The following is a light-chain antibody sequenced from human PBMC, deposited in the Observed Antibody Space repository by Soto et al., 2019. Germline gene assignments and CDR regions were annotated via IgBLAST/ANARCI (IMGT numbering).Light chain of an antibody. V-gene: IGLV1-44*01. J-gene: IGLJ2*01. CDR2: TNN. CDR1: SSNIGSNT. Sequence: QSVLTQPPSASGTPGQRVTISCSGSSSNIGSNTVNWYQQLPGTAPKLLIYTNNQRPSGVPDRFSGSKSGTSASLAISGLQSEDEADYYCATWDDRLNGPVFGGGTQL. CDR3: ATWDDRLNGPV.